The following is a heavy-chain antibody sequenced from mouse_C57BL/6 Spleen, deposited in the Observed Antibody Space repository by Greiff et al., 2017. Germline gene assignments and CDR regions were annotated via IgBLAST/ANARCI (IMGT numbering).Heavy chain of an antibody. Sequence: VQLQESGAELARPGASVKMSCKASGYTFTSYTMHWVKQRPGQGLEWIGYINPSSGYTKYNQKFKDKATLTADKSSSTAYMQLSSLTSEDSAVYYCAREETYYSNLYWGQGTLVTVSA. J-gene: IGHJ3*01. D-gene: IGHD2-5*01. CDR1: GYTFTSYT. V-gene: IGHV1-4*01. CDR2: INPSSGYT. CDR3: AREETYYSNLY.